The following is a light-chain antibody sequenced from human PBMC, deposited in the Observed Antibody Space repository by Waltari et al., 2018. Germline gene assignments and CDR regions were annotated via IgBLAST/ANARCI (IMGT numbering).Light chain of an antibody. CDR2: DVF. J-gene: IGLJ3*02. V-gene: IGLV2-11*01. CDR3: CSYAGTYRWV. Sequence: QSALTQPRSVSGSPGQSVTISCTRPSSNVGTYNYVSWYQQLPGKAPNLMIADVFKRPSGVPDRFSGSKSGYTASLTISGLQAEDEADYYCCSYAGTYRWVFGGGTKVTVL. CDR1: SSNVGTYNY.